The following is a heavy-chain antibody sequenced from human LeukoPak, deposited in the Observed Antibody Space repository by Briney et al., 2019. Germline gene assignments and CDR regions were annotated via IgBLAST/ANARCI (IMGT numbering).Heavy chain of an antibody. V-gene: IGHV1-69*13. CDR2: IIPIFGTA. CDR1: GYTFTGYY. Sequence: SVKVSCKASGYTFTGYYMHWVRQAPGLELEWMGGIIPIFGTANYAQKFQGRVTITADESTSTAYMELSSLRSEDTAVYYCARRATMVTYFDYWGQGTLVTVSS. CDR3: ARRATMVTYFDY. D-gene: IGHD5-18*01. J-gene: IGHJ4*02.